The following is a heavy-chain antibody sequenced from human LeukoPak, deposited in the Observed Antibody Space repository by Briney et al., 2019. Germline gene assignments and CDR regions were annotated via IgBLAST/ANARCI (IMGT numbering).Heavy chain of an antibody. CDR2: IRSKAYGGTT. V-gene: IGHV3-49*04. CDR3: TICHSSSWYFWFDP. CDR1: GFTFGDYA. J-gene: IGHJ5*02. Sequence: GGSLRLSCTASGFTFGDYAMSWVRQAPGKGLEWVGFIRSKAYGGTTEYAASVKGRFTISRDDSKSIAYLQMNSLKTEDTAVYYCTICHSSSWYFWFDPWGQGTLVTVSS. D-gene: IGHD6-13*01.